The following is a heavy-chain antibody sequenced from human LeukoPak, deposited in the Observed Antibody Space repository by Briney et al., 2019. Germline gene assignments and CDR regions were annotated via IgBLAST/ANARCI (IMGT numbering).Heavy chain of an antibody. CDR3: ATGGPRFRVEY. J-gene: IGHJ4*02. CDR1: GYTFTDYY. D-gene: IGHD3-3*01. V-gene: IGHV1-69-2*01. Sequence: VKISCKVSGYTFTDYYMHWEQQAPGKGLEWMGLVHPEDGETIYAEKFQGRLTITADTSTDTAYMERSSPKSEDTAVYYCATGGPRFRVEYWGQGTLVTVSS. CDR2: VHPEDGET.